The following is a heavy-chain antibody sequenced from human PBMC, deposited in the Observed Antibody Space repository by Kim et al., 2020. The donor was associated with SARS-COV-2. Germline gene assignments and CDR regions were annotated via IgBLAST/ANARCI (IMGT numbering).Heavy chain of an antibody. Sequence: GGSLRLSCAASGFTFSSYGMHWVRQAPGKGLEWVAVIWYDGSNKYYADSVKGRFTISRDNSKNTLYLQMNSLRAEDTAVYYCAKDMVPEENYYYGMDVWGQGTTVTVSS. V-gene: IGHV3-33*06. J-gene: IGHJ6*02. CDR2: IWYDGSNK. CDR3: AKDMVPEENYYYGMDV. CDR1: GFTFSSYG. D-gene: IGHD3-10*01.